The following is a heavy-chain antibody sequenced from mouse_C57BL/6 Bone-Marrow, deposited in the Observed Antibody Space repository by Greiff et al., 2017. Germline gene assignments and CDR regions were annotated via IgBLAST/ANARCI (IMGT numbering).Heavy chain of an antibody. V-gene: IGHV1-81*01. D-gene: IGHD1-1*01. CDR1: GYTFTSYG. CDR2: IYPRSGNT. Sequence: QVQLQQSGAELARPGASVKLSCKASGYTFTSYGISWVKQRTGQGLEWIGEIYPRSGNTYYNEKFKGKATLTADKSSSTAYMELRSLTSEDSAVYFCARYHYGSRGDRDFEVCGTGTTVTVSS. CDR3: ARYHYGSRGDRDFEV. J-gene: IGHJ1*03.